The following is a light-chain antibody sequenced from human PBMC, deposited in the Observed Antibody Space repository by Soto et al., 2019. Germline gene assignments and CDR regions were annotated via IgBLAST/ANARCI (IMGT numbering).Light chain of an antibody. V-gene: IGLV2-14*01. J-gene: IGLJ2*01. CDR3: SSYTSISLPV. Sequence: QSALTQPASLSGSPGQSITISCTGTSSDVGGYNYVSWYQQHPGKATKLMIYEVSNRPSGVSNRFSGSKSGNTASLTISGLQAEDEADYYCSSYTSISLPVFGGGTKLTVL. CDR2: EVS. CDR1: SSDVGGYNY.